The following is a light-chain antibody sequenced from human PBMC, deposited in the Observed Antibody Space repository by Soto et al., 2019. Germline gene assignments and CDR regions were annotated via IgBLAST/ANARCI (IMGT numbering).Light chain of an antibody. Sequence: EIVLTQSPGTLSLSPGERATLSCRASQSVSSSYLAWYQQKPGKAPRLLIYGASSRATGIPDRFSGSGSGTDFTLTISRLEPEDFAVYYCQQYGSSPPVTVGGGTKVDIK. V-gene: IGKV3-20*01. CDR1: QSVSSSY. J-gene: IGKJ4*01. CDR3: QQYGSSPPVT. CDR2: GAS.